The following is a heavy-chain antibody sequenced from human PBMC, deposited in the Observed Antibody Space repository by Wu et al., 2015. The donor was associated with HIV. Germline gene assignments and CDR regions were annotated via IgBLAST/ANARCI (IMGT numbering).Heavy chain of an antibody. J-gene: IGHJ6*02. V-gene: IGHV1-69*05. CDR1: GDTFNNNA. CDR2: IIPTLNAP. CDR3: ARDGVDFIGSGSPTLQDHYYGMDV. Sequence: QVQLVQSGAEVKKPGSSVKVSCKVSGDTFNNNAVSWVRQAPGQGLEWMGGIIPTLNAPMYAQKFQGRVTIMTDESTSTVYMELNSLRSEDTAIYYCARDGVDFIGSGSPTLQDHYYGMDVWGQGTTVTVSS. D-gene: IGHD3-10*01.